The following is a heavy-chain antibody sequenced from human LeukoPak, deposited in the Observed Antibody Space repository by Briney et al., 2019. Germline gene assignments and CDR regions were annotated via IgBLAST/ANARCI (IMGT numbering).Heavy chain of an antibody. CDR1: GFTFSTYG. V-gene: IGHV3-23*01. D-gene: IGHD6-13*01. J-gene: IGHJ4*02. CDR3: AKGILGAAAGIGALDY. CDR2: ISGSGGST. Sequence: GGSLRLSCAASGFTFSTYGMSWVRQAPGKGLEWVSAISGSGGSTYYADSVKGRFTISRDNSKNTLYLQMNSLRAEDTAVYYCAKGILGAAAGIGALDYWGQGTLVTVSS.